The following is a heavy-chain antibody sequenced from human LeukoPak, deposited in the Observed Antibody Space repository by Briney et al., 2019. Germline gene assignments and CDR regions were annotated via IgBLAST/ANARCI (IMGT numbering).Heavy chain of an antibody. J-gene: IGHJ5*02. V-gene: IGHV3-23*01. CDR1: GFTFSSYA. CDR3: AKHVSAGYYYDSSGLHH. Sequence: GGSLRLSCVASGFTFSSYAMSWVRQAPGKGLEWVSAISSSGDITWYADSVKGRVTITRDNSRNTLFLQLNSLRAEDTAVYYCAKHVSAGYYYDSSGLHHWGQGTLVTVSS. CDR2: ISSSGDIT. D-gene: IGHD3-22*01.